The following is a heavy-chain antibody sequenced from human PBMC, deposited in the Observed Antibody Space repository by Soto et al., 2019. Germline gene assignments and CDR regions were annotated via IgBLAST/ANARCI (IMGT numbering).Heavy chain of an antibody. CDR2: IYYSGST. V-gene: IGHV4-39*07. Sequence: PSETLSLTCTVSGGSISSSSYYWGWIRQPPGKGLEWIGSIYYSGSTYYNPSLKSRVTISVDTSKNQFSLKLSSVTAADTAVYYCAREPTTVTNYYYYALDVWGQGTTVTVS. CDR3: AREPTTVTNYYYYALDV. CDR1: GGSISSSSYY. D-gene: IGHD4-17*01. J-gene: IGHJ6*02.